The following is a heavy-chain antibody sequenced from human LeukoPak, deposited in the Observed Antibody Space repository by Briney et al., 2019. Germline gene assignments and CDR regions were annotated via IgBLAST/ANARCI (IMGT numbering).Heavy chain of an antibody. CDR1: GGSISSGSYY. J-gene: IGHJ4*02. Sequence: PSQTLSLTCTVSGGSISSGSYYWSWIRQPAGKGLEWIGRIYSSGRTNYNPSLKSRVTISVDTSKNQFSLKLSSVTAADTAVYYCARHLVQWLVLGVDYWGQGTLVTVSS. D-gene: IGHD6-19*01. V-gene: IGHV4-61*02. CDR2: IYSSGRT. CDR3: ARHLVQWLVLGVDY.